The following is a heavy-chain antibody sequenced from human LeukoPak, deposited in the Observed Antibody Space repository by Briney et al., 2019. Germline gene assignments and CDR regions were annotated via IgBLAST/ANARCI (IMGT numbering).Heavy chain of an antibody. J-gene: IGHJ4*02. Sequence: PGRSLRLSCAASGFIFDDYAMHWVRQAPGKGLEWVSSISWNSGSIGYADSVKGRFTISRDNAKSSLYLQMNSLRAEDTAVYYCARDRAYSGSYYHDYWGQGTLVTVSS. D-gene: IGHD1-26*01. CDR2: ISWNSGSI. CDR1: GFIFDDYA. CDR3: ARDRAYSGSYYHDY. V-gene: IGHV3-9*01.